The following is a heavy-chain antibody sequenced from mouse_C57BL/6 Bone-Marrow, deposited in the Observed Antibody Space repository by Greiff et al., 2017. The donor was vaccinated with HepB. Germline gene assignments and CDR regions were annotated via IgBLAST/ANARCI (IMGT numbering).Heavy chain of an antibody. CDR1: GFTFSDYY. V-gene: IGHV5-12*01. CDR3: ARLFDY. J-gene: IGHJ2*01. Sequence: EVQVVESGGGLVQPGGSLKLSCAASGFTFSDYYMYWVRQTPEKRLEWVAYISNGGGSTYYPDTVKGRFTISRDNAKNTLYLQMSRLKSEDTAMYYCARLFDYWGQGTTLTVSS. CDR2: ISNGGGST.